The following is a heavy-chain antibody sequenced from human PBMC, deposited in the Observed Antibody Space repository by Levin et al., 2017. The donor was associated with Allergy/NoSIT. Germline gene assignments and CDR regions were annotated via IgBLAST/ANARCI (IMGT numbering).Heavy chain of an antibody. CDR3: AGRYGSGTYYQGNNY. D-gene: IGHD3-10*01. CDR2: IITSGTHT. CDR1: GFTFSDYY. J-gene: IGHJ4*02. V-gene: IGHV3-11*03. Sequence: GGSLRLSCAASGFTFSDYYMNWIRQAPGKGLEWISYIITSGTHTSYADSVKGRFAISRDNANNLVFLQMNSLRAEDTAVYYCAGRYGSGTYYQGNNYWGQGTLVTVSS.